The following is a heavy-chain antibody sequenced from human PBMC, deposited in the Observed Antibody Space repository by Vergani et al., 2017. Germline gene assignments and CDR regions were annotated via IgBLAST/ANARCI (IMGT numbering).Heavy chain of an antibody. D-gene: IGHD3-22*01. Sequence: EVQLVESGGGLVQPGRSLRLSCAASGFTFDDYAMHWVRQAPGKGLEWVSGISWNSGSTYYADSVKGRFTISRDNSKNTLYLQMNSLRAEDTAVYYCAKDPPRFITMIVVVRDYWGQGTLVTVSS. CDR2: ISWNSGST. J-gene: IGHJ4*02. CDR3: AKDPPRFITMIVVVRDY. V-gene: IGHV3-9*01. CDR1: GFTFDDYA.